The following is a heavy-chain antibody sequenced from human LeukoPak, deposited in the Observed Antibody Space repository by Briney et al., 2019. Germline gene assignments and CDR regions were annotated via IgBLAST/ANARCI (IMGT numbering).Heavy chain of an antibody. J-gene: IGHJ6*03. CDR1: GYSFPSYW. V-gene: IGHV5-51*01. Sequence: GESVTIYCTGSGYSFPSYWIGWLRQMPVKGLERMGMIYPGESDPSSRRSFQGQVTISADKSISTAYLQWSSLKASDTAMYYCARHNYDVLTDYYYYMDVWGKGTTVTVSS. CDR2: IYPGESDP. D-gene: IGHD3-9*01. CDR3: ARHNYDVLTDYYYYMDV.